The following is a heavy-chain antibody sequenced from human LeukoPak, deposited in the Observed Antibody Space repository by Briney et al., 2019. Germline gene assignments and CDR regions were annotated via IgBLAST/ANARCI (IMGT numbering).Heavy chain of an antibody. V-gene: IGHV4-59*01. Sequence: SETLSLTCTVSGGSISSYYWSWIRQPPGRGLEWIGYIYYSGSTNYNPSLKSRVTISVDTSKNQFSLKLSSVTAADTAVYYCARDVVAANYYYYYMDVWGKGTTVTVSS. CDR2: IYYSGST. D-gene: IGHD2-15*01. CDR3: ARDVVAANYYYYYMDV. J-gene: IGHJ6*03. CDR1: GGSISSYY.